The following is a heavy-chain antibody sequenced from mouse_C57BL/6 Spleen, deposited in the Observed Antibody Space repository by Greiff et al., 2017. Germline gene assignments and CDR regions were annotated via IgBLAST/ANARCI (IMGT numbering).Heavy chain of an antibody. CDR2: ISSGGSYT. J-gene: IGHJ1*03. CDR3: ASLTDV. Sequence: EVQLVESGGDLVKPGGSLKLSCAASGFTFSSYGMSWVRQTPDKRLEWVATISSGGSYTYYPDSVKGRFTISRDNAKNTLYLQMSSLKAEDTAMYYCASLTDVWGTGTTVTVSS. CDR1: GFTFSSYG. V-gene: IGHV5-6*01.